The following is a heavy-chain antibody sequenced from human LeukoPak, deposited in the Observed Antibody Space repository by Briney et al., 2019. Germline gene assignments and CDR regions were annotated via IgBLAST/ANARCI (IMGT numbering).Heavy chain of an antibody. V-gene: IGHV1-3*01. CDR3: ARDNCYGSGSYLCDY. D-gene: IGHD3-10*01. CDR1: GYTFTSYA. J-gene: IGHJ4*02. CDR2: INAGNGNT. Sequence: ASVKVSCKASGYTFTSYAMHWVRQAPGQRLEWMGWINAGNGNTKYSQKFQGRVTITRDTSASTAYMELSSLRSEDTAVYYCARDNCYGSGSYLCDYWGQGTLVTVSS.